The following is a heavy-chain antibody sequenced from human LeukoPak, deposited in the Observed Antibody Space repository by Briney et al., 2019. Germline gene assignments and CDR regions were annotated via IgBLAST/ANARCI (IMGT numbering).Heavy chain of an antibody. V-gene: IGHV3-11*04. Sequence: GGSLRLSCAASGFTVSSNYMSWVRQAPGKGLEWVSYISSSGSTIYYADSVKGRFTISRDNAKNSLYLQMNSLRAEDTAVYYCARDRFPYYYYYYMDVWGKGTTVTVSS. CDR3: ARDRFPYYYYYYMDV. D-gene: IGHD3-10*01. J-gene: IGHJ6*03. CDR1: GFTVSSNY. CDR2: ISSSGSTI.